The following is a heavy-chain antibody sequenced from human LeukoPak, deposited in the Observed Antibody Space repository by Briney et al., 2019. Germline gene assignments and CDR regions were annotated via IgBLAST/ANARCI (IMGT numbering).Heavy chain of an antibody. CDR3: ARATDYYDSSGYYFDY. CDR1: GGTFSSYA. D-gene: IGHD3-22*01. V-gene: IGHV1-69*13. Sequence: SVKVSCKASGGTFSSYAISWVRQAPGQGLEWMGGIIPIFGTANYAQKFQGRVTSTADESTSTAYMELSSLRSEDTAVYYCARATDYYDSSGYYFDYWGQGTLVTVSS. CDR2: IIPIFGTA. J-gene: IGHJ4*02.